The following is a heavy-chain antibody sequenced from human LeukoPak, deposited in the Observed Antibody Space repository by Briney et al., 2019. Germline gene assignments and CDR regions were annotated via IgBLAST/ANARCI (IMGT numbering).Heavy chain of an antibody. V-gene: IGHV3-21*01. D-gene: IGHD3-3*01. CDR3: ARDGRSLFDY. J-gene: IGHJ4*02. CDR1: GFAFSSYS. Sequence: GGSLRLSCAASGFAFSSYSMNWVRQAPGKGLEWVSSISSGSSYIYYADSVKGRFTISRDNAKNSLYLQMNSLRAEDTAVYYCARDGRSLFDYWGQGTLVTVSS. CDR2: ISSGSSYI.